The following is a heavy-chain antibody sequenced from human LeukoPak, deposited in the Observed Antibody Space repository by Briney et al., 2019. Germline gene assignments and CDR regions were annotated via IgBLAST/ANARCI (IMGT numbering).Heavy chain of an antibody. CDR1: GFTVSSNY. CDR3: ARWGNDYSQFDS. V-gene: IGHV3-53*01. Sequence: GGSLRLSCAASGFTVSSNYMSWVRQAPGKGLEWVSVIYSGGSTYYADSVKGRFTISRDNSKNTLFLQMNSLRTEDTAVYFCARWGNDYSQFDSWGQGTLVTVS. D-gene: IGHD4-11*01. CDR2: IYSGGST. J-gene: IGHJ4*02.